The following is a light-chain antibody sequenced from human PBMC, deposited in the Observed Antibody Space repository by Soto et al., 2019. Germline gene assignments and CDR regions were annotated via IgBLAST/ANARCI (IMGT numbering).Light chain of an antibody. V-gene: IGKV1-27*01. J-gene: IGKJ5*01. CDR1: QDISNY. CDR2: AAS. Sequence: DIQMTQSPSSLAGSLGDRVTISCRASQDISNYLAWYQQKPGKVPKLLIYAASTLQSGVPSRFSGSGSGTDFTLTISSLQPEDVATYYCQKYNSAPFFGQGTRLEIK. CDR3: QKYNSAPF.